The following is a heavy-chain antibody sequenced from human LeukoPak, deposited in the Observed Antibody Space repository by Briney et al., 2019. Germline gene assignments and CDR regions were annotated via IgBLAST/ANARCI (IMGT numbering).Heavy chain of an antibody. Sequence: SETLSLTCAVSGGSISSRNWWSWVRQPPGKGLEWIGEIYHSGSTNYNPSLKSRVTISLDTSKNQFSLRLSSVTAADTAVYYCARKGLAAGLDYWGQGTLVTVSS. D-gene: IGHD6-13*01. CDR1: GGSISSRNW. V-gene: IGHV4-4*02. CDR3: ARKGLAAGLDY. J-gene: IGHJ4*02. CDR2: IYHSGST.